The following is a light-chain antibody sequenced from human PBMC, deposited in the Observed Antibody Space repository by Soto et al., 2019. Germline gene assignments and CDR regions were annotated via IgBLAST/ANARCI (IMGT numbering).Light chain of an antibody. V-gene: IGKV1-5*03. CDR3: QQYSRDPWT. CDR1: QSISNW. J-gene: IGKJ1*01. Sequence: DIQMTQSPSTLSAFVGDRVTITCRASQSISNWLAWYQQKPGYAPKLLIYKVSTLNTGGPSRFSGSGSGTGFTLTISSLQPDDFATYYCQQYSRDPWTFGQGTKVDI. CDR2: KVS.